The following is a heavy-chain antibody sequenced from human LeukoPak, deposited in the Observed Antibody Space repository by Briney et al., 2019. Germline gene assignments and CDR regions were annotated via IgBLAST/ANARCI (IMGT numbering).Heavy chain of an antibody. J-gene: IGHJ4*02. Sequence: GGSLRLSCAASGFTFDDYAMHWVRQAPGKGLEWVSLISWDGGSTYYADSVKGRFTISRDNSKNSLYLQMNSLRAEDTAVYYCARVLEAASFDYWGQGILVTVSS. V-gene: IGHV3-43D*03. CDR1: GFTFDDYA. CDR2: ISWDGGST. D-gene: IGHD6-25*01. CDR3: ARVLEAASFDY.